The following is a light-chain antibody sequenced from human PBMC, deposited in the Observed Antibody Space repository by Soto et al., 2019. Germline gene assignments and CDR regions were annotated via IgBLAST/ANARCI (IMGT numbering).Light chain of an antibody. Sequence: QLVLTQSPSASASLGASVKLTCTLSSGHSSYAIAWHQQQPEKGPRYLMKLNSDGSHSKGDGIPDRFSGSSSGAERYLTIFSLQSEDEADYYCQTWGTGIPVVFGGGTKLTVL. CDR3: QTWGTGIPVV. CDR1: SGHSSYA. J-gene: IGLJ2*01. V-gene: IGLV4-69*01. CDR2: LNSDGSH.